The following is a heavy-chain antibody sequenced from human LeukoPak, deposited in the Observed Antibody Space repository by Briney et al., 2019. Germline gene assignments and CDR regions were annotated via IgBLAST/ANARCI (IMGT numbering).Heavy chain of an antibody. Sequence: PGGSLSSSCAAPGSPSSSYVMSGVRHAPGKGLEWVATISGSGGSTYYADSVKGRFTISRDNSKNTLYLQMNSLRAEDTAVYYCAKDPQYVLLWFGELPQRGFDYWGQGTLVTVSS. D-gene: IGHD3-10*01. CDR2: ISGSGGST. CDR1: GSPSSSYV. V-gene: IGHV3-23*01. CDR3: AKDPQYVLLWFGELPQRGFDY. J-gene: IGHJ4*02.